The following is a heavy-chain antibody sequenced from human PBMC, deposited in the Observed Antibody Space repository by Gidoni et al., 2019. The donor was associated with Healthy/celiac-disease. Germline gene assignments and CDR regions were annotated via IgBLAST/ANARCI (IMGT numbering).Heavy chain of an antibody. Sequence: EVQLVESGGGLVQPGGSLRLSCAASGFTFSSYEMNWVRQAPGKGLEWVSYISSSGSTIYYADSVKGRFTISRDNAKNSLYLQMNSLRAEDTAVYYCARQRSTVVLLASRAFDYWGQGTLVTVSS. CDR2: ISSSGSTI. CDR3: ARQRSTVVLLASRAFDY. CDR1: GFTFSSYE. V-gene: IGHV3-48*03. D-gene: IGHD4-17*01. J-gene: IGHJ4*02.